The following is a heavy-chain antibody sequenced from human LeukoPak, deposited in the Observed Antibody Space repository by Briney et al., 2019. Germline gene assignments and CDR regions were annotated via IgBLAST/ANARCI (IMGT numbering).Heavy chain of an antibody. Sequence: GGSLRLSCAASGFTFSSYAMSWVRQAPGKGLEWVSTISGSGGSTYYADSVKGRFTISRDNAKNSLYLQMNSLRAEDTALYYCAKDMGYCSSTSCYTWLDYWGQGTLVTVSS. CDR2: ISGSGGST. CDR3: AKDMGYCSSTSCYTWLDY. D-gene: IGHD2-2*02. CDR1: GFTFSSYA. V-gene: IGHV3-23*01. J-gene: IGHJ4*02.